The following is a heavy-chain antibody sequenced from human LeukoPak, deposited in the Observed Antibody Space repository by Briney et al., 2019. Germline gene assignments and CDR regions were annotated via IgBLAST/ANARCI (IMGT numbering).Heavy chain of an antibody. CDR2: MNPVSGNA. CDR1: GYTFTNFD. D-gene: IGHD6-13*01. J-gene: IGHJ4*02. CDR3: ARAPMGAAALY. V-gene: IGHV1-8*01. Sequence: ASVKASCKASGYTFTNFDINWERQAPGQGLEWMGWMNPVSGNAGSAQKFQGRVTLTRDTSISTAYMELSSLRSDDTAFYYCARAPMGAAALYWGQGTLVTVSS.